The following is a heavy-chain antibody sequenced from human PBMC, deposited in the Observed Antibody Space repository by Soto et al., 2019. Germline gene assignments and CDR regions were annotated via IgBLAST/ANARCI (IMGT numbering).Heavy chain of an antibody. V-gene: IGHV3-48*02. D-gene: IGHD3-3*01. CDR2: ISSSSDTK. Sequence: EVQLVESGGGLVQPGGSLRLSCAASGFTFSSYSMNWARQAPGKGLEWLSYISSSSDTKYYADSVKGRFTISRDNAKNSLYLQMNSLRDEDTAVYYCARGYDFWRGSGDDYWGQGTLVTVSS. CDR3: ARGYDFWRGSGDDY. J-gene: IGHJ4*02. CDR1: GFTFSSYS.